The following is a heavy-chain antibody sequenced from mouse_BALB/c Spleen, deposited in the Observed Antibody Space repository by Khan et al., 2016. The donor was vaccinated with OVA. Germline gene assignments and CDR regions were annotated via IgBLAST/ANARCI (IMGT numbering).Heavy chain of an antibody. V-gene: IGHV1-20*02. J-gene: IGHJ2*01. CDR3: TRIYRSDLDY. Sequence: VQLKQSGPVLVRPGASVKISCKASGYSFTGYFMNWVMQSHGKSLEWIGRINPHIGETFYNQRFKDKATLTVDESSSTAHMELRSLASEDSAVDYCTRIYRSDLDYWGQGTTLTVSS. CDR2: INPHIGET. CDR1: GYSFTGYF. D-gene: IGHD1-1*01.